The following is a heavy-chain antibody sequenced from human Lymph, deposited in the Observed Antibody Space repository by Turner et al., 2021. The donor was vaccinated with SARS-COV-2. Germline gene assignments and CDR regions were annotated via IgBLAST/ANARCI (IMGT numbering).Heavy chain of an antibody. J-gene: IGHJ4*02. D-gene: IGHD2-21*02. CDR1: GFTFSSYS. CDR2: INLTRSYI. Sequence: EVQLVESGGGLVQPGGSLRLSCAASGFTFSSYSMNWVRQAPGKWLEWVSSINLTRSYIYYADSLKGRFTISRDNAKNSLYLKMNSLRAEDTAVYYCARGPPDFPYYFDYWGQGTLVTVSS. CDR3: ARGPPDFPYYFDY. V-gene: IGHV3-21*01.